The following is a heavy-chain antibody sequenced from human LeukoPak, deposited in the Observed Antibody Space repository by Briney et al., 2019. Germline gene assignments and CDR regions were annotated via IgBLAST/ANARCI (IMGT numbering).Heavy chain of an antibody. Sequence: ASVKVSCKASGYTFTSYDINWVRQATGQGLEWMGWMNPNSGNTGYAQKFQGRVTMTRNTSISTAYMELSSLRSEDTAVYYCARGFRNLARYSYGSDYYYYGMDVWGQGTTVTVSS. D-gene: IGHD5-18*01. CDR1: GYTFTSYD. V-gene: IGHV1-8*01. CDR3: ARGFRNLARYSYGSDYYYYGMDV. CDR2: MNPNSGNT. J-gene: IGHJ6*02.